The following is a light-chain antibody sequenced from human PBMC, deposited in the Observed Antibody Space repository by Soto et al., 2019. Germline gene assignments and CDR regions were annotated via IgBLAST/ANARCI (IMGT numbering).Light chain of an antibody. CDR2: GAS. Sequence: EIVMTQSPATLPVSPGARATLSCRAGESVSSTLAWYQQKPGQAPRLLIYGASTRATGVPARFSGSGSGTEFTLTISSLQSEDFAVYFCQQYFTWPLTFGGGTKVDIK. J-gene: IGKJ4*01. CDR1: ESVSST. CDR3: QQYFTWPLT. V-gene: IGKV3-15*01.